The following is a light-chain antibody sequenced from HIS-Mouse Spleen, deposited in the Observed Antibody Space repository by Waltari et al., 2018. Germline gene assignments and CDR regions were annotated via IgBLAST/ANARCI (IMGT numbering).Light chain of an antibody. Sequence: SYVLTQPPSVSVAPGKTVRITCGGNNIGSKSVHWYQQKPGQAPVLGVDDDSDRPSGIPERFAGSNSGNTATLTISRVEAGDEADYYCQVWDSSSDHVVFGGGTKLTVL. V-gene: IGLV3-21*03. CDR2: DDS. CDR1: NIGSKS. CDR3: QVWDSSSDHVV. J-gene: IGLJ2*01.